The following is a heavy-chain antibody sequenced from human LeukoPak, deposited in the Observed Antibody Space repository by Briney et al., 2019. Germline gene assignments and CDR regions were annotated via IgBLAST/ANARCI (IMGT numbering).Heavy chain of an antibody. V-gene: IGHV4-59*08. CDR3: ARRGFCTSTSCYVFDH. J-gene: IGHJ4*02. Sequence: SETLSLTCTVSGGSISSYYWSWIRQSPGKGLEYIGHIYCSGSTNYSPSLKSRVTISVDTSKNQFSLNLSSVTAADTAVYYCARRGFCTSTSCYVFDHWGQGTLVTVSS. CDR1: GGSISSYY. D-gene: IGHD2-2*01. CDR2: IYCSGST.